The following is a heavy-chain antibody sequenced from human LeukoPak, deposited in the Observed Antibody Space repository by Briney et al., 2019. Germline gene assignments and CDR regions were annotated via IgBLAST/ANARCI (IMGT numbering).Heavy chain of an antibody. CDR1: GFTFSNYA. Sequence: PGRSLTLSCAASGFTFSNYAMHRVRQAPGKGLEWVAVISYDGSNKYYADSVKGRFTISRDNSKNTLYLQMNSLRAEDTAVYYCARDRGFLQWPTDYYFDCWGQGTLVTVSS. J-gene: IGHJ4*02. CDR3: ARDRGFLQWPTDYYFDC. CDR2: ISYDGSNK. D-gene: IGHD4-11*01. V-gene: IGHV3-30*04.